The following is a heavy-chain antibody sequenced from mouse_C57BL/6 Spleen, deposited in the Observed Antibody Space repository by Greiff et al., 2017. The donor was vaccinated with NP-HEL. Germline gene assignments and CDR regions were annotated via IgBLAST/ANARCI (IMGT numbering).Heavy chain of an antibody. V-gene: IGHV1-82*01. J-gene: IGHJ1*03. CDR1: GYAFSSSW. D-gene: IGHD2-5*01. CDR2: IYPGDGDT. Sequence: VQLQQSGPELVKPGASVKISCKASGYAFSSSWMNWVKQRPGKGLEWIGRIYPGDGDTNYNGKFKGKATLTADKSSSTAYMQLSSLTSEDSAVYFRAKWDSNYGYFDVWGTGTTVTVSS. CDR3: AKWDSNYGYFDV.